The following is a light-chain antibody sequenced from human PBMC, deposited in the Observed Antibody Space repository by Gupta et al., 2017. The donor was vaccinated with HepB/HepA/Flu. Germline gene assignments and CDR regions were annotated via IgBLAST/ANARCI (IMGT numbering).Light chain of an antibody. Sequence: DIQMTQSPSTLSASVGDRVTITGRDSQSISTWLDWYQQKPGKAPKVLIYRASTLESGVPSRFSGSGSGTEFTLTISRLQPDDFAIYYCQQYDDDPRTFGGGTRVEIK. J-gene: IGKJ4*01. CDR2: RAS. CDR3: QQYDDDPRT. CDR1: QSISTW. V-gene: IGKV1-5*03.